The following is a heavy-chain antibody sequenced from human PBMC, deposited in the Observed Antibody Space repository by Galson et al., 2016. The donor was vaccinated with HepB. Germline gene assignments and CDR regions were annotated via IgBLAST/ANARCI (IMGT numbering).Heavy chain of an antibody. CDR3: ARRPDPPYYKRPYRGSEWGFDY. D-gene: IGHD5-12*01. V-gene: IGHV5-51*03. CDR2: IYPGDSST. Sequence: QSGAEVKEPGESLRISCKGSGYSFTTYWIGWVRQLPGKGLEWMGIIYPGDSSTRYSPSFQGQITFSADKSISTAYLQWSSLKASDTAMYYCARRPDPPYYKRPYRGSEWGFDYWGQGTLVTVSS. CDR1: GYSFTTYW. J-gene: IGHJ4*02.